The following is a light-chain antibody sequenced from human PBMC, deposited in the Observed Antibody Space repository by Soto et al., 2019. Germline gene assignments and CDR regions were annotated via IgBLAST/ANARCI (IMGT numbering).Light chain of an antibody. CDR3: QQYASSPLT. CDR2: GAS. V-gene: IGKV3-20*01. J-gene: IGKJ4*01. CDR1: QSVSLTA. Sequence: EIVLTQSPATLSLSPGGRATLSCRASQSVSLTALAWYQHKPGQSPRLLIYGASFRATGTPERFSGSGAGTDFTLTINRLEPEDFAVYYCQQYASSPLTFGGGTKVDIK.